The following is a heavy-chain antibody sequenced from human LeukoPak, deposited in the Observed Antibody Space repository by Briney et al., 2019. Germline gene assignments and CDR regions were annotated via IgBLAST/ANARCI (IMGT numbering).Heavy chain of an antibody. D-gene: IGHD5-12*01. Sequence: GSLRLSCAASGFIFSRYWMHWVRQGPGKGLVWVSHINSDGSTTSYADSVRGRFTISRDNTKNTLYLHMSSLRAEDTAVYYCARVGGSWGQGTLVTVSS. CDR3: ARVGGS. J-gene: IGHJ5*02. CDR1: GFIFSRYW. CDR2: INSDGSTT. V-gene: IGHV3-74*01.